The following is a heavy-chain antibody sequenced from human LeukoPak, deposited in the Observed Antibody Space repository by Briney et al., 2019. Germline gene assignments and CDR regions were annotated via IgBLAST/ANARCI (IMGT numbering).Heavy chain of an antibody. D-gene: IGHD3-10*01. CDR1: GFSRSTSGMC. Sequence: SGPALVKLTQTLTLICSFSGFSRSTSGMCVAWIRHPPGKALEWLALIDWDDDKYYTTSLKTKLNISKHTSNNQVVLTLTNMDPVDTATYYCARMVRGVNAFDYWGQGTLVTVPS. J-gene: IGHJ4*02. CDR2: IDWDDDK. V-gene: IGHV2-70*01. CDR3: ARMVRGVNAFDY.